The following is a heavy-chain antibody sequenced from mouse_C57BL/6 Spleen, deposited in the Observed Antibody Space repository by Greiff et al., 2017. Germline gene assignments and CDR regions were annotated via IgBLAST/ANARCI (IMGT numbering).Heavy chain of an antibody. Sequence: QVQLQQPGAVLVRPGTSVKLSCKASGYTFTSYWMHWVQQRPGQGLEWIGVIDPSDSYTNYTQKFKGKATLTVDTSSSTAYMQLSSLTSEDSAVYYCARGFIATLYFDYWGQGTTLTVSS. CDR2: IDPSDSYT. CDR1: GYTFTSYW. D-gene: IGHD1-1*01. J-gene: IGHJ2*01. CDR3: ARGFIATLYFDY. V-gene: IGHV1-59*01.